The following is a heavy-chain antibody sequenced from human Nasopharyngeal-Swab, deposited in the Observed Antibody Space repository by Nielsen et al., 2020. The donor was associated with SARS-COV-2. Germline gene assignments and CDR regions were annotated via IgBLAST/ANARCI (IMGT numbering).Heavy chain of an antibody. CDR3: ARRETASSWYFDS. Sequence: SETPSLTCSVSGASISNNRYYWSWIRQPPGKGLEWIGGVYHSGYTYYNPSLRSRVTISADTSKNQFSLRLTSMTAADTAVYFCARRETASSWYFDSWGRGTLVTVSS. CDR1: GASISNNRYY. D-gene: IGHD6-13*01. J-gene: IGHJ4*01. CDR2: VYHSGYT. V-gene: IGHV4-39*07.